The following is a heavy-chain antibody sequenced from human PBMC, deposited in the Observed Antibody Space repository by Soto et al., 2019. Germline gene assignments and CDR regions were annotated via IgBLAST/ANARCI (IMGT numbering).Heavy chain of an antibody. CDR2: ISSSSNYI. Sequence: GGSLRLSCAASGFTFSSYSVNWVRRAPGKGLEWVSSISSSSNYIHYADSVKGRFTISRDNAKNSLFLQMNSLRAEDTAVYYCARAYGRSNDAFDIWGQGTMVTVSS. CDR3: ARAYGRSNDAFDI. D-gene: IGHD1-26*01. V-gene: IGHV3-21*01. CDR1: GFTFSSYS. J-gene: IGHJ3*02.